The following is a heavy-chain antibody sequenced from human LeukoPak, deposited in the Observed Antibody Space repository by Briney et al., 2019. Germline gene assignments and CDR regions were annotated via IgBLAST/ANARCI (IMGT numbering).Heavy chain of an antibody. Sequence: KPSETLSLTCTVSGGSISSSNYNWGWIRQPPGKGLEGIGSIYYSGSTYYNPSRKSRGTISVETSKVQFSLNLSSVTAADTAVYYCARHLGYCSGGTCYWEPDAFDIWGQGTLVTVSS. J-gene: IGHJ3*02. CDR3: ARHLGYCSGGTCYWEPDAFDI. V-gene: IGHV4-39*01. D-gene: IGHD2-15*01. CDR1: GGSISSSNYN. CDR2: IYYSGST.